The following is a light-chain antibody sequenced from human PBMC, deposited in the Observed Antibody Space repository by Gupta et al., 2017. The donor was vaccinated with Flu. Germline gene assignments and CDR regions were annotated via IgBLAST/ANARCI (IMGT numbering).Light chain of an antibody. J-gene: IGKJ2*03. Sequence: GDRVTITSRASQSINMYLNWYQQKPGKAPKLLIYPASSLQSGVPSRFSGSGSATDFTLTISSLQPEDSATYYCQQTYSTPHSFGQGTKLEI. CDR3: QQTYSTPHS. CDR2: PAS. CDR1: QSINMY. V-gene: IGKV1-39*01.